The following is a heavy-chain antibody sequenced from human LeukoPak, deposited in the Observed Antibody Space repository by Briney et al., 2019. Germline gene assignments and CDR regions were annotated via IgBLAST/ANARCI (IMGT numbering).Heavy chain of an antibody. J-gene: IGHJ6*02. CDR3: ARESWGPGAYYYYGMDV. D-gene: IGHD7-27*01. CDR1: GGSISSSSYY. CDR2: IYYSGST. V-gene: IGHV4-39*07. Sequence: PSETLSLTCTVSGGSISSSSYYWGWIRQPPGKGLEWIGSIYYSGSTYYNPSLKSRVTISVDTSKNQFSLKLSSVTAADTAVYYCARESWGPGAYYYYGMDVWGQGTTVTVSS.